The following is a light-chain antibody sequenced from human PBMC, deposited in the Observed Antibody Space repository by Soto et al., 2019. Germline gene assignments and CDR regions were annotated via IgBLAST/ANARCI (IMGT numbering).Light chain of an antibody. Sequence: DFQMTQSPSTLSASVGDRVTITCRASQNIRSRLAWFQQKPGKAPKLLIYDASTLHSGVSSRFSGSGSGTEFTLTISSLQPNDSATYYCQQYTTYWTFGQGTKVDIK. CDR3: QQYTTYWT. V-gene: IGKV1-5*01. CDR1: QNIRSR. J-gene: IGKJ1*01. CDR2: DAS.